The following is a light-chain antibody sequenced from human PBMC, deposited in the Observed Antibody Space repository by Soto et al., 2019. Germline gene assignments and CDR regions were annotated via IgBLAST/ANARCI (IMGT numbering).Light chain of an antibody. Sequence: IVMTQSPDSLAVSLGERATLNCKSSQSVLHTSYNRNYLAWYLQKPGQPPKVLMYWASTRESGVPDRFSGSGSGTDFTLTITSLQAEDVAVYYCQQYYTTPLTFGGGTKVEIK. CDR2: WAS. CDR3: QQYYTTPLT. J-gene: IGKJ4*01. CDR1: QSVLHTSYNRNY. V-gene: IGKV4-1*01.